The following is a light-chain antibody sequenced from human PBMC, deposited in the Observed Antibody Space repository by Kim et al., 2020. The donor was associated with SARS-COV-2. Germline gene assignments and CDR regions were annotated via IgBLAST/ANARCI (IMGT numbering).Light chain of an antibody. V-gene: IGLV1-47*01. Sequence: QSALTQPPSVSAALGQRVTLSCSGSSSNIGKNFVYWYQQLPGTAPRLLIYRNSQRPSGVPDRFSASKSGTSGSLAISGLRSDDEADYYCATWDDILDGQIFGGGTQLTVL. CDR1: SSNIGKNF. CDR3: ATWDDILDGQI. CDR2: RNS. J-gene: IGLJ2*01.